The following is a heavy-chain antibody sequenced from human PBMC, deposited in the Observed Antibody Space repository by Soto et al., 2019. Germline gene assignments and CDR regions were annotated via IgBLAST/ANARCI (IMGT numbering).Heavy chain of an antibody. CDR2: INPKSGAT. CDR3: ARDFGPIPAASAMYGMGV. Sequence: QAQLVQSGAEVKKPGASVKVSCQASGYNFIGYYVFWVRKAPGQGLEWMGWINPKSGATKYAAKFQGRATMTRDTSISTAYMELSGLRFDDRAVYYCARDFGPIPAASAMYGMGVWGQGTTVSVSS. V-gene: IGHV1-2*02. CDR1: GYNFIGYY. J-gene: IGHJ6*02. D-gene: IGHD3-16*01.